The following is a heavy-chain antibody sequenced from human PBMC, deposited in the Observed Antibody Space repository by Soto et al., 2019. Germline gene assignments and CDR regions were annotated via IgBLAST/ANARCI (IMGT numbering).Heavy chain of an antibody. Sequence: GASVKVSCKASGYTFNMYGISWVRQAPGQGLEWMGWISAYDGHTNYAQKLQGRVTMTTDTSATTAYMELRSLTSDDTAVYYCARLLYDFWSGYYPHPPWGQGTLVTVSS. CDR1: GYTFNMYG. J-gene: IGHJ5*02. CDR3: ARLLYDFWSGYYPHPP. CDR2: ISAYDGHT. V-gene: IGHV1-18*01. D-gene: IGHD3-3*01.